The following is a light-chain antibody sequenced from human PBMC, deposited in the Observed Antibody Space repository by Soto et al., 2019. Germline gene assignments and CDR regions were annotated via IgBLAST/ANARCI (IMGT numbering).Light chain of an antibody. Sequence: DIQMTQSPSSLSASVGDRVTITCRASQSISKYVNWYQHKPGKAPTLLIHAASSLQSGVTSRFSGSGSGTDFFLTISSLQPEDFAVYYCQQSHSKPLTFGGETKVEIK. V-gene: IGKV1-39*01. CDR2: AAS. CDR3: QQSHSKPLT. J-gene: IGKJ4*01. CDR1: QSISKY.